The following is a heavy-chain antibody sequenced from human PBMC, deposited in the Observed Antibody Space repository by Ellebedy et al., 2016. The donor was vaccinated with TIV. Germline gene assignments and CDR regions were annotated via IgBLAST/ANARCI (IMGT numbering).Heavy chain of an antibody. CDR3: ARDAGYYDSSGYDSFDF. CDR1: GGTFSSYA. CDR2: INGANGNT. V-gene: IGHV1-3*01. Sequence: AASVKVSCKASGGTFSSYAISWVRQAPGQGLGWMGWINGANGNTKYSQKFQGRVTLSRDTSASTADMELSSLRSEDTAVYYCARDAGYYDSSGYDSFDFWGQGTLVTVSS. J-gene: IGHJ4*02. D-gene: IGHD3-22*01.